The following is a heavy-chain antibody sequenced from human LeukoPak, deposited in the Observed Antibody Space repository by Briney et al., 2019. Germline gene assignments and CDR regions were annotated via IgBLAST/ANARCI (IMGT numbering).Heavy chain of an antibody. CDR2: INHSGST. Sequence: SETLSLTCAVYGGSFSGYYWSWIRQPPGKGLEWIGEINHSGSTNYNPSLKSRITISVDTSKNQFSLKLTSVNAADTAVYYCARRMVAATPGHYWGQGTLVTISS. D-gene: IGHD2-15*01. J-gene: IGHJ4*02. CDR3: ARRMVAATPGHY. V-gene: IGHV4-34*01. CDR1: GGSFSGYY.